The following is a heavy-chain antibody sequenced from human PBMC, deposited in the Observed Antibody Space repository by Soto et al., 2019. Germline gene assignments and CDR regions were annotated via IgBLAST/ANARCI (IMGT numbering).Heavy chain of an antibody. CDR1: GGSISSYY. Sequence: PSETLSLTCTVSGGSISSYYWSWIRQPPGKGLEWIGYIYYSGSTNYNPSLKSRVTISVDTSKNQFSLKLSSVTAADTAVYYCARGGFTYYDFWSGCAYGMEVWGQGTTVTVSS. CDR3: ARGGFTYYDFWSGCAYGMEV. CDR2: IYYSGST. D-gene: IGHD3-3*01. J-gene: IGHJ6*02. V-gene: IGHV4-59*01.